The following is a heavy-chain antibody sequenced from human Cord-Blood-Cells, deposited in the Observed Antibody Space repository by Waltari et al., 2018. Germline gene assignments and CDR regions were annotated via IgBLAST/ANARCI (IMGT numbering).Heavy chain of an antibody. J-gene: IGHJ4*02. Sequence: VQLQQWGAGLLKPSETLSLPCAVYGGSFSGSYWSWMPPPPGKGLEWIGEINHRGSTNYNPSLKSRVTISVDTSKNQFSLKLSSVTAADTAVYYCARRAFYYYDSSGYYYWGQGTLVTVSS. V-gene: IGHV4-34*01. CDR3: ARRAFYYYDSSGYYY. D-gene: IGHD3-22*01. CDR2: INHRGST. CDR1: GGSFSGSY.